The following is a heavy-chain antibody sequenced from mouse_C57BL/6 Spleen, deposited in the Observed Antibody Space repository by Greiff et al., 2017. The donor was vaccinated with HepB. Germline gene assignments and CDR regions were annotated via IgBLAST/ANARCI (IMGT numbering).Heavy chain of an antibody. CDR3: VRHPFYYSNHYAMDY. CDR2: IRSKSNNYAT. CDR1: GFSFNTYA. Sequence: EVKVVESGGGLVQPKGSLKLSCAASGFSFNTYAMNWVRQAPGKGLEWVARIRSKSNNYATYYADSVKDRFTISRDDSESMLYLQMNNLKTEDTAMYYCVRHPFYYSNHYAMDYWGQGTSVTVSS. J-gene: IGHJ4*01. V-gene: IGHV10-1*01. D-gene: IGHD2-5*01.